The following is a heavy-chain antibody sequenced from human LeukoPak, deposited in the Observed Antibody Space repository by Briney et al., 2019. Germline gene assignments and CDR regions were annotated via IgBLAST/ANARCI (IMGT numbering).Heavy chain of an antibody. V-gene: IGHV4-34*01. CDR2: INHSGST. D-gene: IGHD3-22*01. Sequence: RPSETLSLTCAVYGGSFSGYYWSWIRQPPGKGLEWIGEINHSGSTNYNPSLKSRVTISVDTSKNQFSLKLSSVTAADTAVYYCARGESGDSSGYYYPLFYGMDVWGQGTTVTVS. CDR3: ARGESGDSSGYYYPLFYGMDV. J-gene: IGHJ6*02. CDR1: GGSFSGYY.